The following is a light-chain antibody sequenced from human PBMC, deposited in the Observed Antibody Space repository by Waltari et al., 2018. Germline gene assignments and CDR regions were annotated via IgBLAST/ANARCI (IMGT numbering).Light chain of an antibody. V-gene: IGKV3D-15*01. CDR3: QQETHWSWT. CDR1: QSLNTK. J-gene: IGKJ1*01. Sequence: EIILTQSPATLSLSPGDRATLSCRASQSLNTKLDWDQQRPGQAPRLLIYDASRRVPGIPDRFSGSGSWTEFTLTISSLEPEDVAVSFCQQETHWSWTFGQGTKVEIK. CDR2: DAS.